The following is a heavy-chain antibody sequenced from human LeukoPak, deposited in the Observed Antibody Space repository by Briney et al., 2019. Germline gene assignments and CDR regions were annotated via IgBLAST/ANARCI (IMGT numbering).Heavy chain of an antibody. CDR2: FSYNGINK. V-gene: IGHV3-33*05. CDR1: GFTFSRFG. J-gene: IGHJ4*02. D-gene: IGHD6-19*01. CDR3: ARGLYTNGWYYYDY. Sequence: GGSLRLSCAASGFTFSRFGMHWVRQAPGKGLEWVAVFSYNGINKDYAGSVKGRFTISRDNSKNTLSLQMDSLGAEDTAMYYCARGLYTNGWYYYDYWGQGTLVTVSS.